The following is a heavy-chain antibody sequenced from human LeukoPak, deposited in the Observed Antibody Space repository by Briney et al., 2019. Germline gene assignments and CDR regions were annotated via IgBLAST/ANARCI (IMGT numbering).Heavy chain of an antibody. CDR3: ARADWYSSSWYNWFDP. J-gene: IGHJ5*02. D-gene: IGHD6-13*01. Sequence: ASVKVSCKASGGTFTSYAISWVRQAPGQGLEWMGVIIPIFGTANYAQKFQGRVTITADESTSTAYMELSSLRSEDTAVYYCARADWYSSSWYNWFDPWGQGTLVTVSS. CDR2: IIPIFGTA. CDR1: GGTFTSYA. V-gene: IGHV1-69*01.